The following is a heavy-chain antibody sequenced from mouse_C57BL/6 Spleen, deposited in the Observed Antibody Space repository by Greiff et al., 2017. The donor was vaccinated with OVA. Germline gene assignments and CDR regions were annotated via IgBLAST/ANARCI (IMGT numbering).Heavy chain of an antibody. CDR2: ISDGGSYT. D-gene: IGHD1-1*01. V-gene: IGHV5-4*03. CDR3: ARSYGSRDYWYFDV. Sequence: EVMLVESGGGLVKPGGSLKLSCAASGFTFSSYAMSWVRQTPDKRLEWVATISDGGSYTYYPDNVKGRFTISRDNAKNNLYLQMSHLKSEDTAMYYCARSYGSRDYWYFDVWGTGTTVTVSS. J-gene: IGHJ1*03. CDR1: GFTFSSYA.